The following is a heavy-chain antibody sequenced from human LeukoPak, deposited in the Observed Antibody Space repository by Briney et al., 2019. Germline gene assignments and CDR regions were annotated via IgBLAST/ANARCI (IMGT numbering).Heavy chain of an antibody. CDR1: GGSITSSNYY. D-gene: IGHD3-10*01. J-gene: IGHJ4*02. CDR3: VYYYGSGSVEY. CDR2: FYYSGST. Sequence: PSETLSLTCTVSGGSITSSNYYWGWSRQPPGKGLEWIGSFYYSGSTNYNPSLKSRVPISVDTSKNQFSLKLSSVTAADPAVYYCVYYYGSGSVEYWGQGTLVTVSS. V-gene: IGHV4-39*01.